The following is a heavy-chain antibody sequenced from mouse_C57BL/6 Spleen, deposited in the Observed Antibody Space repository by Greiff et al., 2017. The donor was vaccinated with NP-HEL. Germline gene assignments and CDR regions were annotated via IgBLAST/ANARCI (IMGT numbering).Heavy chain of an antibody. CDR1: GYTFTSYW. J-gene: IGHJ2*01. CDR2: IDPSDSET. CDR3: ARETRNFYYFDY. V-gene: IGHV1-52*01. Sequence: QVQLQQPGAELVRPGSSVKLSCKASGYTFTSYWMHWVKQRPIQGLEWIGNIDPSDSETHYNQKFKDKATLTVDKSSSTAYMQRSSLTSEDSAVYYCARETRNFYYFDYWGQGTTLTVSS.